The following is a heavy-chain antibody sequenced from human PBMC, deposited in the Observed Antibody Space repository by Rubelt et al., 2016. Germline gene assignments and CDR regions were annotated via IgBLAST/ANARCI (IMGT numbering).Heavy chain of an antibody. CDR3: ARGPVGAMSWSDP. V-gene: IGHV3-30*03. CDR1: GFTFSSSG. J-gene: IGHJ5*02. CDR2: ISYDGNNK. Sequence: QVQLVESGGGVVQPGRSLRLSCVASGFTFSSSGMHWVRQAPGKGLEWVAVISYDGNNKYYEDSVKGRFTISRDNSKNTLSLQMNSLRTEDTAVYYCARGPVGAMSWSDPWGQGTLVTVSS. D-gene: IGHD1-26*01.